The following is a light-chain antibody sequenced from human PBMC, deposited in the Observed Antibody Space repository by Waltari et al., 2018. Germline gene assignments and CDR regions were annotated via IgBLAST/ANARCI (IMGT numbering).Light chain of an antibody. CDR3: QQRSSWPPWT. CDR1: QSVSSY. V-gene: IGKV3-11*01. Sequence: EIVLTQSPATQSLSPGERATLSCRASQSVSSYLAWYQQKPGQAPRLLIYDASNRATGIPARFSGSGSGTDFTLTISSLEPEDFAVYYCQQRSSWPPWTFGQGTKVEIK. J-gene: IGKJ1*01. CDR2: DAS.